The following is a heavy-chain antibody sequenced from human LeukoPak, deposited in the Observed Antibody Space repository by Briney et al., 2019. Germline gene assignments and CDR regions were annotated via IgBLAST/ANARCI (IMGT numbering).Heavy chain of an antibody. D-gene: IGHD5-18*01. J-gene: IGHJ4*02. V-gene: IGHV3-30*02. CDR1: GFTFSTYG. CDR3: ARTIQLWFSFDY. CDR2: IRYDGSTK. Sequence: GGSLRLSCAASGFTFSTYGMYWVRQAPGKGLEWVAYIRYDGSTKYYADSVKGRFTISRDNAKNSLYLQMNSLRAEDTAVYYCARTIQLWFSFDYWGQGTLVTVSS.